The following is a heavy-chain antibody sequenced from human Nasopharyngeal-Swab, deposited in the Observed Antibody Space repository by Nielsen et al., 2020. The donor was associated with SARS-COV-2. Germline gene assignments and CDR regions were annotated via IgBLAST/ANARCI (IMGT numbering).Heavy chain of an antibody. CDR3: ARDLQSDY. V-gene: IGHV3-74*01. J-gene: IGHJ4*02. CDR1: GFTFSSYW. Sequence: GESLKISCAASGFTFSSYWMHWVRQAPGKGLMWVSRINSDGSSTSYADSVKGRFTISRDNAKNTLYLQMNSLRAEDTAVYYCARDLQSDYWGQGTLVTVSS. CDR2: INSDGSST.